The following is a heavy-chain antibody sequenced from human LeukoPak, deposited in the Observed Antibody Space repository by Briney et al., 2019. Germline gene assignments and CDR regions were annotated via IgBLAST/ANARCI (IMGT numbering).Heavy chain of an antibody. D-gene: IGHD3-22*01. J-gene: IGHJ4*02. V-gene: IGHV3-33*01. CDR2: IRYDGSDR. CDR1: GFTFGSYG. Sequence: GGSLRLSCAASGFTFGSYGIYWVRQAPGKGLEWVAGIRYDGSDRSYADPVKGRFTISRDNSKNTVDLQMNSLRAEDTAVYYCARDSWGDGGYYRTLNYWGQGTLVTVSS. CDR3: ARDSWGDGGYYRTLNY.